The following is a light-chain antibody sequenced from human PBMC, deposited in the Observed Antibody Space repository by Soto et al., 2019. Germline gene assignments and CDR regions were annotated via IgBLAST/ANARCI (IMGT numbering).Light chain of an antibody. CDR1: SSDVEANKL. J-gene: IGLJ3*02. CDR2: EDI. V-gene: IGLV2-23*01. CDR3: CSYVDHRKFV. Sequence: QSALTQPASVSGSPGQSITISCTGSSSDVEANKLVSWYQQHPGTAPRLVIYEDIRRPSGISGRFSGSKSGSTASLTISGLRAEDEAAYYCCSYVDHRKFVSGGGTKVTVL.